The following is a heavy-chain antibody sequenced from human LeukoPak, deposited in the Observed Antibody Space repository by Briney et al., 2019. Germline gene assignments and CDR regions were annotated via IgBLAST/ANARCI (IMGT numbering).Heavy chain of an antibody. V-gene: IGHV3-30-3*01. D-gene: IGHD4-11*01. Sequence: PGGSLRLSCAASGFTFSSYAMHWVRQAPSKGLEWVAVISYDGSNKYYADSVKGRFTISRDNSKNTLYLQMNSLRAEDTAVYYCARDGGVQYGYWGQGTLVTVSS. CDR1: GFTFSSYA. J-gene: IGHJ4*02. CDR3: ARDGGVQYGY. CDR2: ISYDGSNK.